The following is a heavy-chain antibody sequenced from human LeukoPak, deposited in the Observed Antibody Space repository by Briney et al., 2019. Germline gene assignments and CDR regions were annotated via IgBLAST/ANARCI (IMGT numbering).Heavy chain of an antibody. Sequence: TASETLSLTCTVSGGSIRSSYYYWGWIRQPPGKGLEWIGSIYDSGSTYYNPSLKSRVTISVDTSKNQFSLKLNSVTAADTAVYYCARGPHSYGHYFDYWGQGTLVTVSS. CDR2: IYDSGST. CDR3: ARGPHSYGHYFDY. V-gene: IGHV4-39*01. CDR1: GGSIRSSYYY. J-gene: IGHJ4*02. D-gene: IGHD5-18*01.